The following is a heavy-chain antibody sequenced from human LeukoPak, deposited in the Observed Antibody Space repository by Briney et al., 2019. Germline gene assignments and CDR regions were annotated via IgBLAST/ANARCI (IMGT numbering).Heavy chain of an antibody. V-gene: IGHV3-21*01. CDR2: IGSSSSYI. J-gene: IGHJ4*02. Sequence: GGSLRLSCAASGFTFSSYSMNWVRQAPGKGLEWVSSIGSSSSYIDYADSVKGRFTVSRDNARNSLYLQMNSLRAEDTAVYYCARRDWNDRAFNCWGQGTLVTVSS. CDR1: GFTFSSYS. CDR3: ARRDWNDRAFNC. D-gene: IGHD1-1*01.